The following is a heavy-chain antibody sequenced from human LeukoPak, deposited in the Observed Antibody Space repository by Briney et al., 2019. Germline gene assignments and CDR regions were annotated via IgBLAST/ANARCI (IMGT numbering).Heavy chain of an antibody. V-gene: IGHV1-2*02. Sequence: ASVKVSCKASGYTFTDYYMHWVRQAPGQGFEWMGWINPNGGDTNYAQKFQGRVTMTRDTSISTAHMEVSRLRSDDTAVYYCARANFLYCSSTTCLFDYWGQGTLVTVSS. J-gene: IGHJ4*02. CDR1: GYTFTDYY. CDR2: INPNGGDT. D-gene: IGHD2-2*01. CDR3: ARANFLYCSSTTCLFDY.